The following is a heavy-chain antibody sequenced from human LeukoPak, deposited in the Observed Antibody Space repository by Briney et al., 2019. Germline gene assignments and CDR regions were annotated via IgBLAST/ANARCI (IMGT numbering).Heavy chain of an antibody. J-gene: IGHJ4*02. Sequence: SETLSLTCTVSGGSISSYYWSWIRQPPGKGLEWIGYIYTSGSTNYNPSLKSRVTISVDTSKNQFSLKLSSVTAADTAVYYCARLEGYCSTTTCYGYFDYWGPGTLVTVSS. V-gene: IGHV4-4*09. CDR1: GGSISSYY. CDR3: ARLEGYCSTTTCYGYFDY. D-gene: IGHD2-2*01. CDR2: IYTSGST.